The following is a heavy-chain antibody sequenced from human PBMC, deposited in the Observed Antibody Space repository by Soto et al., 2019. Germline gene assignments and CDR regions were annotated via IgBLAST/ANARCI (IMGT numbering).Heavy chain of an antibody. J-gene: IGHJ3*02. CDR1: SGSISSSNW. D-gene: IGHD6-19*01. Sequence: PSETLSLTCAVSSGSISSSNWWSWVRQPPGKGLEWIGEIYHSGSTNYNPSLKSRVTISVDKSKNQFSLKLSSVTAADTAVYYCARDPIVAVAEDLSFDIWGQGTMVTVSS. CDR2: IYHSGST. CDR3: ARDPIVAVAEDLSFDI. V-gene: IGHV4-4*02.